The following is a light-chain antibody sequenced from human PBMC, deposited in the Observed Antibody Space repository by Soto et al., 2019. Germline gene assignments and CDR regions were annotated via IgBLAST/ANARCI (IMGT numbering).Light chain of an antibody. CDR3: CSYAGSYPYV. CDR2: AVN. J-gene: IGLJ1*01. CDR1: SSDVGGYNY. Sequence: QSALTQPRSVSGSPGQSVTISCTGTSSDVGGYNYVSWYQQHPGKAPKLMIYAVNARPSGVPDRFSGSKSGNTASLTISGLQAEDEADYYCCSYAGSYPYVFGTGSKLTVL. V-gene: IGLV2-11*01.